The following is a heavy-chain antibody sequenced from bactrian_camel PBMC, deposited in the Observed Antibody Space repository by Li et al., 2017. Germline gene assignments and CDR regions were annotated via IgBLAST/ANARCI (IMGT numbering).Heavy chain of an antibody. V-gene: IGHV3S53*01. CDR1: GFSFEDSD. D-gene: IGHD3*01. J-gene: IGHJ4*01. Sequence: VQLVESGGGSVHSGGSLRLSCKHSGFSFEDSDIGWSRQAPGNVCELVAVMSGDGSTEYTESVKGRFHISQDDAKKTVYLQMNSLQPDDAGVYYCAAEPKGRRRWVGYAWKCQGQGTQVTVS. CDR2: MSGDGST.